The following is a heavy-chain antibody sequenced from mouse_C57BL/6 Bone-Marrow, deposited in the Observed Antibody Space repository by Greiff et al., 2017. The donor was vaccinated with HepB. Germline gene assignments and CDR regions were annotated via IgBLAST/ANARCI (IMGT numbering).Heavy chain of an antibody. V-gene: IGHV6-6*01. CDR2: IRNKANNHAT. CDR3: IYSSGSSYAMDY. D-gene: IGHD3-2*02. J-gene: IGHJ4*01. Sequence: EVQVVESGGGLVQPGGSMKLSCAASGFTFSDAWMDWVRQSPEKGLEWVAEIRNKANNHATYYAESVKGRFTISRDDSKSSVYLQMNSLRAEDTGIYYCIYSSGSSYAMDYWGQGTSVTVSS. CDR1: GFTFSDAW.